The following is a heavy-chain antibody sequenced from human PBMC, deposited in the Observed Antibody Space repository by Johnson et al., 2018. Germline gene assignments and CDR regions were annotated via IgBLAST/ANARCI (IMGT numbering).Heavy chain of an antibody. CDR1: GFNFRTFG. CDR2: ISFDTNQI. J-gene: IGHJ6*03. V-gene: IGHV3-30*18. CDR3: AKDGAGPTAHMDF. D-gene: IGHD4-11*01. Sequence: QVQLVESGGGVVQPGRSLRLSCEASGFNFRTFGMHWVRQAPGKGLEWMAVISFDTNQIYYADSVKGRFTISRDNSKNTLYPQMNSMRPEDPAVYYCAKDGAGPTAHMDFWGKGTTVTVSS.